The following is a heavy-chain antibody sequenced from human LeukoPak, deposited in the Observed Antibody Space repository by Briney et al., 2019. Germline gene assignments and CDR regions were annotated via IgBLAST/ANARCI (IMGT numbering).Heavy chain of an antibody. Sequence: SETLSLTCTVSGGSISSYYWSWIRHPPGKGLEWIGYIYYSGSTNYNPSLKSRVTISVDTSKNQFSLKLSSVTAADTAVYYCARSKKMAIIHFDYWGQGTLVTVSS. V-gene: IGHV4-59*01. D-gene: IGHD5-24*01. CDR2: IYYSGST. CDR3: ARSKKMAIIHFDY. CDR1: GGSISSYY. J-gene: IGHJ4*02.